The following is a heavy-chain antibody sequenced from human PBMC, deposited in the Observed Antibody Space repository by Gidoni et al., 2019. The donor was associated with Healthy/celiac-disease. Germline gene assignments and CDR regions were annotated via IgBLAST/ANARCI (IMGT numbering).Heavy chain of an antibody. Sequence: QVQLVESGGGVVQPGRSLRLSCAASGFTFSSYAMHWVRQAPGKGLEWVAVISYDGSNKYYADSVKGRFTISRDNSKNTLYLQMNSLRAEDTAVYYCASGYGTDPWGQGTLVTVSS. CDR3: ASGYGTDP. J-gene: IGHJ5*02. CDR1: GFTFSSYA. D-gene: IGHD2-8*01. V-gene: IGHV3-30-3*01. CDR2: ISYDGSNK.